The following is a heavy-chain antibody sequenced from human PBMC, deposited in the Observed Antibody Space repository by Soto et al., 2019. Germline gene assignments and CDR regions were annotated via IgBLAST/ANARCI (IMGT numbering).Heavy chain of an antibody. CDR2: INAGNGNT. CDR1: GYTFTSYA. D-gene: IGHD6-13*01. Sequence: ASVKVSCKASGYTFTSYAMHWVRQAPGQRLEWMGWINAGNGNTKYSQKFQGRVTITRDTSASTAYMELSSLRSEDTAVYYCARFVAAAGSQYYYGMDVWGQGTTVTVSS. CDR3: ARFVAAAGSQYYYGMDV. V-gene: IGHV1-3*01. J-gene: IGHJ6*02.